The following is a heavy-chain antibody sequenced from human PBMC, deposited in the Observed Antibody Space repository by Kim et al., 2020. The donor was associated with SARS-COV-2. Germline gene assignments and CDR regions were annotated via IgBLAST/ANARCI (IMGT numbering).Heavy chain of an antibody. CDR2: EK. J-gene: IGHJ2*01. V-gene: IGHV3-7*03. CDR3: ARTPLYYFDL. D-gene: IGHD2-8*01. Sequence: EKYYVDSVKGRFTISRDNAKNSLYLQMNSLRAEDTAVYYCARTPLYYFDLWGRGTLVTVSS.